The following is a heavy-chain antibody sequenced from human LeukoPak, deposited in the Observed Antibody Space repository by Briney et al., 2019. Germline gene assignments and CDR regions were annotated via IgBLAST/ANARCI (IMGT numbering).Heavy chain of an antibody. D-gene: IGHD5-12*01. CDR1: GFTFSNYN. J-gene: IGHJ4*01. CDR2: ISYSSNTI. Sequence: GGSLRLSCAASGFTFSNYNRNWVRQAPGKGLEWVAHISYSSNTIYYADSVKGRFTISRDNAKNSLYLQMNSLTDEDAAVYFSAREVAVPAPINYWGPGTLVTVSS. V-gene: IGHV3-48*02. CDR3: AREVAVPAPINY.